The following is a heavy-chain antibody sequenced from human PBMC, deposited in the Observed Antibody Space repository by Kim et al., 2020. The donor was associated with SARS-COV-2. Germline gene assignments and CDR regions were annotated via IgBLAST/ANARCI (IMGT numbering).Heavy chain of an antibody. V-gene: IGHV3-23*01. Sequence: YANTVKRQFTISRDSSTNTVYLQMTSLRADDTAVYYCAKVVDNWNRNFDSWGQGALVTVSS. D-gene: IGHD1-20*01. J-gene: IGHJ4*02. CDR3: AKVVDNWNRNFDS.